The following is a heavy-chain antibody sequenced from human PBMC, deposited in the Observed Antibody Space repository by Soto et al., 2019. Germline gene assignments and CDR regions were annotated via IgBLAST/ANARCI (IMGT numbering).Heavy chain of an antibody. CDR2: IYYSGST. V-gene: IGHV4-39*01. Sequence: SETLSLTCTVSGGSVSSSSYYWGWIRQPPGKGLEWIGSIYYSGSTYYNPSLKSRVTISVDTSKNQFSLKLSSVTAADTAVYYCARGRGATTVRGLITYYYSGMDVWGEGTTVNVSS. D-gene: IGHD3-10*01. CDR1: GGSVSSSSYY. J-gene: IGHJ6*04. CDR3: ARGRGATTVRGLITYYYSGMDV.